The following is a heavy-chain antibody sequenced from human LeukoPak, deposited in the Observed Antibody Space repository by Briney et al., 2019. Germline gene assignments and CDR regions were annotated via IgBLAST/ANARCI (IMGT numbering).Heavy chain of an antibody. CDR1: GYTFTSYD. D-gene: IGHD6-6*01. V-gene: IGHV1-8*01. Sequence: ASVKVSCKASGYTFTSYDINWVRQATGQGLEWMGWMNPNSGNTGDAQKFQGRVTMTRNTSISTAYVELSSLRSEDTAVYYCASSSSYHYYYYMDVWGKGTTVTVSS. CDR3: ASSSSYHYYYYMDV. J-gene: IGHJ6*03. CDR2: MNPNSGNT.